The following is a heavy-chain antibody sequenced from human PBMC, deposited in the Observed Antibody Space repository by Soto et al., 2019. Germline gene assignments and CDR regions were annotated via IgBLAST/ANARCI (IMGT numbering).Heavy chain of an antibody. CDR2: ISYDGSNK. Sequence: GGSLRLSCAAFGFTFSDSAMTWVRQAPGKGLEWVAVISYDGSNKYYADSVKGRFTISRDNSRNTLYLQMNSLRAEDTAVYYCARAYEGDYFDYWGQGTLVTVSS. D-gene: IGHD3-16*01. V-gene: IGHV3-30-3*01. CDR1: GFTFSDSA. CDR3: ARAYEGDYFDY. J-gene: IGHJ4*02.